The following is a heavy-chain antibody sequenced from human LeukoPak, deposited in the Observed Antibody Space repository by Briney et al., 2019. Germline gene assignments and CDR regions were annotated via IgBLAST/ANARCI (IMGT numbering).Heavy chain of an antibody. CDR3: VKDYLVEAKRVYYFDY. V-gene: IGHV3-30*02. CDR1: GVTFSSYG. Sequence: GGSLRLSCAASGVTFSSYGMHWVRQAPGQGLEWVAFIRYDESKEYYADSAKGRFIISRDNSKNTLYLQMNSLRVEDTAVYHCVKDYLVEAKRVYYFDYWGQGPLVTASS. J-gene: IGHJ4*02. CDR2: IRYDESKE. D-gene: IGHD1-26*01.